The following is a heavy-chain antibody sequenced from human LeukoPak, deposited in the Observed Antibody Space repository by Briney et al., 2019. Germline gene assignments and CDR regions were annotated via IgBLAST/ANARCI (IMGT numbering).Heavy chain of an antibody. CDR1: GFTFSSYG. D-gene: IGHD2-15*01. Sequence: LAGGSLRLSCAASGFTFSSYGMHWVRQAPGKGLEWVAVISYDGSNKYYADSVKGRFTISRDNSKNTLYLEMNSLRAEDTAVYYCAKQLGYCSDGSCYFPYWGQGTLVTVSS. CDR2: ISYDGSNK. CDR3: AKQLGYCSDGSCYFPY. V-gene: IGHV3-30*18. J-gene: IGHJ4*02.